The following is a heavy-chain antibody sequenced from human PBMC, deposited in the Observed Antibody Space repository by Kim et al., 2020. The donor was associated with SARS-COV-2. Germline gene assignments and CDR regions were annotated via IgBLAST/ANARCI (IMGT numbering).Heavy chain of an antibody. CDR3: ARRILVRGVILDLGYYGMDV. CDR1: GGSFSGYY. D-gene: IGHD3-10*01. Sequence: SETLSLTCAVYGGSFSGYYWSWIRQPPGKGLEWIGEINHSGSTNYNPSLKSRVTISVDTSKNQFSLKLSSVTAADTAVYYCARRILVRGVILDLGYYGMDVWGQGTTVTVSS. J-gene: IGHJ6*02. CDR2: INHSGST. V-gene: IGHV4-34*01.